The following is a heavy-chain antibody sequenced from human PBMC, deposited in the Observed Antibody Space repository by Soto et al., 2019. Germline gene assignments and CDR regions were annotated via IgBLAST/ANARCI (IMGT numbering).Heavy chain of an antibody. Sequence: GGSLRLSCAASGFTFSSYSMNWVRQAPGKGLEWVSYISSSSTIYYADSVKGRFTISRDNAKNSLYLQMNSLRAEDTAVYYCARDPNSGSYYVFDYWGQGTLVTVSS. CDR3: ARDPNSGSYYVFDY. J-gene: IGHJ4*02. D-gene: IGHD1-26*01. CDR2: ISSSSTI. CDR1: GFTFSSYS. V-gene: IGHV3-48*04.